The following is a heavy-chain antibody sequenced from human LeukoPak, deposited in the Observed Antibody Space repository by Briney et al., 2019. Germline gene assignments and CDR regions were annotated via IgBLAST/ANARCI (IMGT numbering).Heavy chain of an antibody. V-gene: IGHV4-59*01. CDR2: IYYSGNT. D-gene: IGHD2/OR15-2a*01. CDR3: ARKNDFDI. Sequence: SETLSLTCTVSGDSISSYYWSWIRQPPGKGLEWIGCIYYSGNTYYNPSLKSRVAISVDMSKNQFSLRLTSVTAADTAVYYCARKNDFDIWGQGTLVTVSS. CDR1: GDSISSYY. J-gene: IGHJ3*02.